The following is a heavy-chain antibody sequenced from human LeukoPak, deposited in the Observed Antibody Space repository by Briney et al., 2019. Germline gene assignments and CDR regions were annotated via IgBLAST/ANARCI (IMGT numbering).Heavy chain of an antibody. Sequence: ASVKVSCKASGYSFTSYGISWVRQARGQRLEWIGWIVVGSGNTNYAQKFQERVTITRDMSTSTAYMELSSLRSEDTAVYYCAAESLAYCSSTSCYAFDIWGQGTMVTVSS. CDR2: IVVGSGNT. V-gene: IGHV1-58*02. J-gene: IGHJ3*02. CDR1: GYSFTSYG. D-gene: IGHD2-2*01. CDR3: AAESLAYCSSTSCYAFDI.